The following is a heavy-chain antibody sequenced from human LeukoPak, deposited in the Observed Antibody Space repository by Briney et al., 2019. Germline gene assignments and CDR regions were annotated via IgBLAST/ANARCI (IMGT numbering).Heavy chain of an antibody. J-gene: IGHJ3*02. V-gene: IGHV1-18*01. CDR2: ISAYNGNT. CDR1: GYTFTSYG. D-gene: IGHD2/OR15-2a*01. Sequence: ASVKVSCKASGYTFTSYGISWVRQAPGQGLEWMGWISAYNGNTNYAQELQGRVTMTTDTSTSTAYMELRSLRSDDTAVYYCARDSTPGSAFDIWGQGTMVTVSS. CDR3: ARDSTPGSAFDI.